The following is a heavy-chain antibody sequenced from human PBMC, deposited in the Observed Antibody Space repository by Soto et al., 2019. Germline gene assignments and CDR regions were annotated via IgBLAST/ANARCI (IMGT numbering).Heavy chain of an antibody. V-gene: IGHV3-30*18. CDR2: ISYDGSNK. D-gene: IGHD6-13*01. Sequence: GGSLRLSCAASGFTFSSYGMHWVRQAPGKGLEWVAVISYDGSNKYYADSVKGRFTISRDNSKNTLYLQMNSLRAEDTAVYYCAKVWGTGQQLVRAFDYWGQGTLVTVSS. CDR1: GFTFSSYG. CDR3: AKVWGTGQQLVRAFDY. J-gene: IGHJ4*02.